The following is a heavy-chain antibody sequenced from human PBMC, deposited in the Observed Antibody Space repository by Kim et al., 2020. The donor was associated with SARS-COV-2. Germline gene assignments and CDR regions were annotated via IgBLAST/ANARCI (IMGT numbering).Heavy chain of an antibody. CDR2: IGTAGDT. D-gene: IGHD3-10*01. CDR3: ARDSTITMVRGVMGYYGMDV. V-gene: IGHV3-13*01. J-gene: IGHJ6*02. CDR1: GFTFSTYD. Sequence: GGSLRLSCAASGFTFSTYDMHWVRQATGKGLDWVSTIGTAGDTYYPGSVKGRFTISRENAKNSLYLQMNSLRAGDTAVYYCARDSTITMVRGVMGYYGMDVWGQGTTVTVSS.